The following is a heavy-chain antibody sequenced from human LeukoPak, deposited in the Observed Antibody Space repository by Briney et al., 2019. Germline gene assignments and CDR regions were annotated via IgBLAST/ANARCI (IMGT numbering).Heavy chain of an antibody. Sequence: GGSLRLSCAASGFSFSDYYMSWIRQAPGKGLEWVSYLDPSGSPIYYADSVKGRFTIFRDNAEKSLYLQMNSLRDDDTAVYYCARGHWQIEVWGQGTQVTVS. CDR1: GFSFSDYY. CDR2: LDPSGSPI. J-gene: IGHJ4*02. V-gene: IGHV3-11*01. CDR3: ARGHWQIEV. D-gene: IGHD2/OR15-2a*01.